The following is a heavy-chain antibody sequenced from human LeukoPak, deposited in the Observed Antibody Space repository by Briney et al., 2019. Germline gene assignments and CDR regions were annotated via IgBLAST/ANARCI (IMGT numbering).Heavy chain of an antibody. CDR2: ISSRSSNV. CDR1: RSTYSSCS. D-gene: IGHD1-1*01. CDR3: ARAHDRPGCYSPTHNYYDMDV. Sequence: GGSLRLPCVGCRSTYSSCSMSSVRPAPGKGLEWVSSISSRSSNVYNADSVKGRFTISRDNAKNSIYLQMNSPRAEDTAVNYCARAHDRPGCYSPTHNYYDMDVWGKGTTVIVSS. J-gene: IGHJ6*03. V-gene: IGHV3-21*01.